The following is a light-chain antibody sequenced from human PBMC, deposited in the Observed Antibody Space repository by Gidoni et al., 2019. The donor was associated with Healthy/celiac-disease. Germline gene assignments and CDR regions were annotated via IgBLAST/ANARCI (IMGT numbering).Light chain of an antibody. J-gene: IGKJ2*01. CDR3: QQRSNWPPMYT. V-gene: IGKV3-11*01. CDR1: QRVSSY. CDR2: DAS. Sequence: EIALTQSPATLSLSPGERATLSCRASQRVSSYLAWYQQKPGQAPRLLIYDASNRATGIPARFSGSGSGTDFTLTISSLEPEDFAVYYCQQRSNWPPMYTFGQGTKLEIK.